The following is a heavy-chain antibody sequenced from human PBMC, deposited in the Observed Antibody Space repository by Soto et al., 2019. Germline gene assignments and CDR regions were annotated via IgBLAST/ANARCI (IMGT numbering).Heavy chain of an antibody. V-gene: IGHV1-69*12. D-gene: IGHD3-22*01. CDR1: GGTFSSYA. Sequence: QVQLVQSGAEVKKPGSSVKVSCKASGGTFSSYAISWVRQAPGQGLEWMGGIIPIFGTANYAQKFQGRVTITADESTSTANRGLSSLRSEDTAVYYCARDRDSSCYLPGDAFDIWGQGTMVTVSS. J-gene: IGHJ3*02. CDR2: IIPIFGTA. CDR3: ARDRDSSCYLPGDAFDI.